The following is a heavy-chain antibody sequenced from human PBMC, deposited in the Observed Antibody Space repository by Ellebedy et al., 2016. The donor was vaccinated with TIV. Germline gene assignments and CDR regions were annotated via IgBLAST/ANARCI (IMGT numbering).Heavy chain of an antibody. V-gene: IGHV3-33*01. J-gene: IGHJ4*02. Sequence: GESLKISCAASGFTFSDYTMHWVRHTPGKGLEWVAVIWYDGNTKLYADSVKGRFSIARDNFKNTLYLQMNSLRVEDTAVHFCAILGGPYDSTGYYHTYWGQGTHVTVSS. CDR3: AILGGPYDSTGYYHTY. CDR2: IWYDGNTK. D-gene: IGHD3-22*01. CDR1: GFTFSDYT.